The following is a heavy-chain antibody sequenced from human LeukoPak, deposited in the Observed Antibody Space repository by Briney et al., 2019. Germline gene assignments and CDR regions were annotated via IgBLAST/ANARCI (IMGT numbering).Heavy chain of an antibody. Sequence: GGSLRLSCAASGFTFSSYDMHLVRQPTGKGLEWVSRIGTAGDTNYAGSVKGRFTISRENAKKSFYLQMNSLRAGDTAVYYCARGLPGGFDIWGQGTVVTVSS. CDR1: GFTFSSYD. CDR3: ARGLPGGFDI. D-gene: IGHD2-8*02. V-gene: IGHV3-13*01. CDR2: IGTAGDT. J-gene: IGHJ3*02.